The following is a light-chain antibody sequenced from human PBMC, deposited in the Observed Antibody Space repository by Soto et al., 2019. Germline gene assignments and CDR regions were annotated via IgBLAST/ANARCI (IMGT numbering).Light chain of an antibody. Sequence: IQLTQSPSSLSASVGDRVTISCRASQGIANFFAWYQHKPGKAPKLLIYGASTLQSGVPSRFSGSGSGTDFTLTISSLQPEDFATYYCQQLNSFPIPFGPGTKVDIK. CDR3: QQLNSFPIP. J-gene: IGKJ3*01. V-gene: IGKV1-9*01. CDR2: GAS. CDR1: QGIANF.